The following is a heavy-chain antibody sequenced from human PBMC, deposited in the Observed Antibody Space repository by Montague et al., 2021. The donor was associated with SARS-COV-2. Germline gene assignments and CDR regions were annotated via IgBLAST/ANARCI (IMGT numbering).Heavy chain of an antibody. J-gene: IGHJ6*03. D-gene: IGHD2-21*01. CDR1: GFIFNNYA. CDR3: ARDGRDCGATNCQSYYYHYMDV. CDR2: VTFDGRSQ. Sequence: SRRLSCAASGFIFNNYAMHWVRQAPGKGPQWVAVVTFDGRSQYYSSAAVGRFTTSRHNSRNMLFLETSSLRGEDTAVYYCARDGRDCGATNCQSYYYHYMDVWGQGNPVTVSS. V-gene: IGHV3-30*04.